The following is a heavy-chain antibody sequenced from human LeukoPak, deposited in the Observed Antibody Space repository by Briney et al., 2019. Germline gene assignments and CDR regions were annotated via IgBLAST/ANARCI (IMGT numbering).Heavy chain of an antibody. Sequence: SLRLSCAASGFTFDNYAMHWVRQAPGKGLEWGSCISWNSGSIGYADSVKGRFTISRDNAKNSLYLQMNSLRAEDTALYYCAKEGSISGSSSFDYWGQGTLVTVSS. CDR3: AKEGSISGSSSFDY. V-gene: IGHV3-9*01. CDR2: ISWNSGSI. CDR1: GFTFDNYA. D-gene: IGHD6-19*01. J-gene: IGHJ4*02.